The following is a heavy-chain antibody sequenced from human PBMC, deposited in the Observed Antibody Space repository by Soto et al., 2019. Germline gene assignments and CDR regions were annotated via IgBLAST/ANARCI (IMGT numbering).Heavy chain of an antibody. V-gene: IGHV1-3*01. J-gene: IGHJ4*02. CDR3: ARSTVVDIVTYYFDY. CDR2: INAGNGNT. D-gene: IGHD5-12*01. Sequence: QVQLVQSGAEVKKPGASVKVSCKASGYTFTSYAMHWVRQAPGQRLEWMGWINAGNGNTKYSQKFQGRVTITRDTSASTGYMELSSLRSEDTAVYYCARSTVVDIVTYYFDYWGQGTLVTVSS. CDR1: GYTFTSYA.